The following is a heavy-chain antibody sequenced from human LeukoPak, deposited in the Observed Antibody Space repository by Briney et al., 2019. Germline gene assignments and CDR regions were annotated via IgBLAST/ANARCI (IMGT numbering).Heavy chain of an antibody. J-gene: IGHJ4*02. CDR1: GASFNSKY. V-gene: IGHV4-4*07. D-gene: IGHD5/OR15-5a*01. Sequence: PSEALSLTCTVSGASFNSKYWSWIRQSAGKGLEWIGRIYASGTTNYSPSLKSRVTMSVDTSKNQFSLNLSSVTAADTAVYFCARLSPSPDYWGQGTLVTVSS. CDR3: ARLSPSPDY. CDR2: IYASGTT.